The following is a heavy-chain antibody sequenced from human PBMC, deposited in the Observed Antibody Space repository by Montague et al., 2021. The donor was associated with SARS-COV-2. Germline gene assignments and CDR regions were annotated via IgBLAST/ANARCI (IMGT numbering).Heavy chain of an antibody. J-gene: IGHJ3*02. CDR3: AKVAGSHDTFDI. CDR2: IYHSGST. Sequence: SETLSLTCTVSGYSISTGYYWGWIRQPPGKGLGWMGTIYHSGSTYFNPSLKSRVTISVDTSKNQFSLNLSSVTAADTAVYYCAKVAGSHDTFDIWGRGTMVTVSS. CDR1: GYSISTGYY. V-gene: IGHV4-38-2*02. D-gene: IGHD6-19*01.